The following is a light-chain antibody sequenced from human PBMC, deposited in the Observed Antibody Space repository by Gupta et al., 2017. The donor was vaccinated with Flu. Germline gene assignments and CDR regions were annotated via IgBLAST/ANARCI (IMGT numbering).Light chain of an antibody. CDR1: QSISSY. V-gene: IGKV1-39*01. Sequence: DIQMTQSPSSLSASVGDRVTITCRASQSISSYLNWYQQKPGKAPKLLIYAASSLQSGVPSRFSGSGYGTDFTLTISSRQPEDFATYYCQQSDSTPSYIFGQGTKMEIK. J-gene: IGKJ2*01. CDR3: QQSDSTPSYI. CDR2: AAS.